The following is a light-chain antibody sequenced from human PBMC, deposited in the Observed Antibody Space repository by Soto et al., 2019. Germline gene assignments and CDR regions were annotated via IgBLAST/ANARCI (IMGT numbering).Light chain of an antibody. Sequence: DIELTQSPSSLSESLGDKITITCRASQVIFNYLAWFQQKPGKAPKLLIYDASTLKVGVPSRFSGSRSGTDFTLTISSLQPEDVATYYCQKYDSAPRTFGQGTKV. CDR1: QVIFNY. J-gene: IGKJ1*01. V-gene: IGKV1-27*01. CDR2: DAS. CDR3: QKYDSAPRT.